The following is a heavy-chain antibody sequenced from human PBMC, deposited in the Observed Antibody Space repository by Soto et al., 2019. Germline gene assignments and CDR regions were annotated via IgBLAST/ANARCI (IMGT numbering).Heavy chain of an antibody. V-gene: IGHV1-2*04. CDR2: INPNSGGT. D-gene: IGHD3-10*01. CDR3: ARGVIISGLVFFPMDV. J-gene: IGHJ6*04. CDR1: GYTFTGYY. Sequence: ASVKVSCKASGYTFTGYYMHWVRQAPGQGLEWMGWINPNSGGTNYAQKFQGWVTMTRDTSISTAYMELSRLRSDDTAVYYCARGVIISGLVFFPMDVWGKGTTVTVSS.